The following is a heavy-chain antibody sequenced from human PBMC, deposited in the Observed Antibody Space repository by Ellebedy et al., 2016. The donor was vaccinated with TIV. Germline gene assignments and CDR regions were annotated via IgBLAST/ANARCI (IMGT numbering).Heavy chain of an antibody. D-gene: IGHD4-17*01. CDR3: ARRASYGDYAVQVNPWFDP. CDR1: GFNSRSYW. CDR2: IRQEGDEI. V-gene: IGHV3-7*01. J-gene: IGHJ5*02. Sequence: GGSLRLSCAASGFNSRSYWMTWVRQAPGKGLEWVAKIRQEGDEIYYVESVKGRFTISRDNAKNSLFLQMNSLRVDDTAVYYCARRASYGDYAVQVNPWFDPWGQGTLVTVSS.